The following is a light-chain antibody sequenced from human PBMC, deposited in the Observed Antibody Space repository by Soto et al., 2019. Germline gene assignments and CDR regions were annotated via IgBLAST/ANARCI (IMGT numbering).Light chain of an antibody. Sequence: DIQMTQSPSSLSASVGDRVTITCQASQDISNYLNWYQQKPGKAPKLLIYDASYLETGVPSRFSGSGSGTDFTFTISSLQPEDTATYYCQQYDTPPLTFGGGTKVQIK. CDR2: DAS. V-gene: IGKV1-33*01. CDR3: QQYDTPPLT. CDR1: QDISNY. J-gene: IGKJ4*01.